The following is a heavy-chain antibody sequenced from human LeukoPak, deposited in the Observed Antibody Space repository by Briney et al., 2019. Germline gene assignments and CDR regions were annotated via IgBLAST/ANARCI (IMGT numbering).Heavy chain of an antibody. Sequence: GGSLRLSCAASGFTVSSNYMSWVRQAPGKGLEWVSVIYSGGSTYYADSVKGRFTISRDNSKNTLYLQMNSLRAEDTAVYYCASGISKTYYDFWSGYSTALDYWGQGTLVTVSS. J-gene: IGHJ4*02. V-gene: IGHV3-53*01. CDR3: ASGISKTYYDFWSGYSTALDY. CDR1: GFTVSSNY. CDR2: IYSGGST. D-gene: IGHD3-3*01.